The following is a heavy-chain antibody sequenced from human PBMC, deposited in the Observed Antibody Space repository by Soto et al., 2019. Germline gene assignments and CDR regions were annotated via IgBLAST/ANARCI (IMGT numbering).Heavy chain of an antibody. V-gene: IGHV4-61*01. CDR2: IFFTGSA. CDR1: CGSGSTGSYD. CDR3: ARDGHGMDV. Sequence: SETLSVTCTDPCGSGSTGSYDWSWIRQPPGKGLEWIGKIFFTGSAHYNPSLRNRVTMSVDTSKDQFSLTLTSVTAADTAVYYCARDGHGMDVWGQGTTVTVSS. J-gene: IGHJ6*02.